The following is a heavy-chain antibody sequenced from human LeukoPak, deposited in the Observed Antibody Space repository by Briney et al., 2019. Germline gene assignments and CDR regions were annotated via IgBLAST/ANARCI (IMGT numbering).Heavy chain of an antibody. CDR3: AKLGTWLQYPFDF. CDR1: RFTFSSYA. CDR2: ISGSGGSA. D-gene: IGHD5-24*01. V-gene: IGHV3-23*01. J-gene: IGHJ4*03. Sequence: GGSLRLSCEASRFTFSSYAMGWVRQAPGKGLEWVSVISGSGGSAYYADSVKGRFTISRDNSKNTLYLQMNSLRAEDTAVYYCAKLGTWLQYPFDFWGQGTLGSVSS.